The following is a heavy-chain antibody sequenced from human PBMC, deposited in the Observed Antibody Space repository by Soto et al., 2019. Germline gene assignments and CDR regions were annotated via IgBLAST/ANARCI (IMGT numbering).Heavy chain of an antibody. J-gene: IGHJ6*02. CDR3: ARHLGGNHYYYGMDV. D-gene: IGHD3-16*01. CDR1: GGTFSSYA. Sequence: ASVKVSCKASGGTFSSYAISWVRQAPGQGLEWMGGIIPIFGTADYAQKFQGRVTITADDFTSIAYMELSSLRSEDTAVYYCARHLGGNHYYYGMDVWGQGTTVTVSS. CDR2: IIPIFGTA. V-gene: IGHV1-69*13.